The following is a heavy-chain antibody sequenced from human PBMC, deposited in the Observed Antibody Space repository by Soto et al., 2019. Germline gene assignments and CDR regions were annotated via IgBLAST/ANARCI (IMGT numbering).Heavy chain of an antibody. V-gene: IGHV1-8*01. CDR2: MNPNSGNT. D-gene: IGHD3-22*01. J-gene: IGHJ3*02. CDR3: ARVGYYDGSGAQRALLDI. CDR1: GYTFPSYD. Sequence: ASVKVSCKASGYTFPSYDINWVRQATGQGLEWMGWMNPNSGNTGYAQKFQGRVIMTRNTSISTAYMELSSLRSDDTAVYYCARVGYYDGSGAQRALLDIWGQGTMDSVSS.